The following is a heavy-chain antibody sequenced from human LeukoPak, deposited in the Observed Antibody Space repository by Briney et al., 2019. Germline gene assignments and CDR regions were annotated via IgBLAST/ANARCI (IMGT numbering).Heavy chain of an antibody. V-gene: IGHV4-59*08. D-gene: IGHD6-6*01. CDR1: GGSISSLY. Sequence: SETLSLTCSVSGGSISSLYWSWIRQPPGKGLEWIGCIYYTGSTNYNPSLKSRVTMFVDMSKNQFSLRLSSVTAADTAVYYCARHRAYSSSSPFDYWGQGTLVTVSS. J-gene: IGHJ4*02. CDR2: IYYTGST. CDR3: ARHRAYSSSSPFDY.